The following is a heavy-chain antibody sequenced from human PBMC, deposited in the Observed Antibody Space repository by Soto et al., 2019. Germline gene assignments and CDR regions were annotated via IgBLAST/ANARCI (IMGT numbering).Heavy chain of an antibody. CDR2: INHSGST. V-gene: IGHV4-34*01. CDR3: ARMGTDY. Sequence: SETLSLTCAVYGGSFSGYYWSWIRQPPGKGLEWIGEINHSGSTNYNPSLKSRVTISVDTSKNQFSLKLSSVTAADTAVYYCARMGTDYWGQGTLVTVSS. J-gene: IGHJ4*02. CDR1: GGSFSGYY. D-gene: IGHD1-1*01.